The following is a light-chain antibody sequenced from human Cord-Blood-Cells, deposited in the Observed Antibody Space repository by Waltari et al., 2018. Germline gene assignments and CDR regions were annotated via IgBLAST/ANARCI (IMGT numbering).Light chain of an antibody. J-gene: IGKJ3*01. Sequence: EIVLTQSPATLSLSPGERATLSCRASQSVSSYLAWYQQKPGQAPRLPIYDASNRATGIPARFSGSVSGTDFTLTSSSLEPEDFAVYYCQQRSNWPRGGFTFGPGTKVDIK. V-gene: IGKV3-11*01. CDR3: QQRSNWPRGGFT. CDR2: DAS. CDR1: QSVSSY.